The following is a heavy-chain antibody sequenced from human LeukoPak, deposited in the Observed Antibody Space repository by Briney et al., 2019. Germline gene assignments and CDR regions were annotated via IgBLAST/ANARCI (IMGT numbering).Heavy chain of an antibody. V-gene: IGHV4-30-4*01. J-gene: IGHJ5*02. CDR1: GGSISSGDYY. D-gene: IGHD3-10*01. CDR3: ARGTLYYGSGSYHNWFDP. CDR2: IYYSGST. Sequence: PSETLSLTCTVSGGSISSGDYYWSWIRQPPGKGLEWIGYIYYSGSTYYSPSPKSRVTISVDTSKNHFSLKLSSVTAADTAVYYCARGTLYYGSGSYHNWFDPWGQGTLVTVSS.